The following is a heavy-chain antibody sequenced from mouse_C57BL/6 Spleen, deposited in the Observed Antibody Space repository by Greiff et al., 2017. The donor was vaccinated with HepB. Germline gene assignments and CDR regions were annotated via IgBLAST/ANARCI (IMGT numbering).Heavy chain of an antibody. D-gene: IGHD2-4*01. J-gene: IGHJ2*01. CDR3: ARRGDYDRLYFDD. CDR1: GYTFTGYW. V-gene: IGHV1-55*01. Sequence: QVQLQQPGAELVKPGASVKMSCKASGYTFTGYWITWVKQRPGQGLEWIGDIYPGSGSTNYNEKFKSKATLTVDTSSSTAYMQLSSLTSEDSAVYYCARRGDYDRLYFDDWGQGTTRTVSS. CDR2: IYPGSGST.